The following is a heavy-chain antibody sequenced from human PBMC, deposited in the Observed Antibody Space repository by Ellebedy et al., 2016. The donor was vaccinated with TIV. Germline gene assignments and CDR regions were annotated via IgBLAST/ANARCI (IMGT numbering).Heavy chain of an antibody. CDR3: AREAVTMVRGKVSGGMDV. V-gene: IGHV1-3*01. CDR2: INAGNGNT. D-gene: IGHD3-10*01. Sequence: ASVKVSCXASGYTFTSYAMHWVRQAPGQRLEWMGWINAGNGNTKYSQKFQGRVTITRDTSASTAYMELSSLRSEDTAVYYCAREAVTMVRGKVSGGMDVWGQGTTVTVSS. CDR1: GYTFTSYA. J-gene: IGHJ6*02.